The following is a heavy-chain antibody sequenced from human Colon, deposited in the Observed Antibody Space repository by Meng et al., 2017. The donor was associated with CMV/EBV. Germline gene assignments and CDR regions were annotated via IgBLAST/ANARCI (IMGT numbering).Heavy chain of an antibody. CDR3: YGESRSQSFDK. V-gene: IGHV3-7*02. J-gene: IGHJ4*02. CDR1: GFTFSNYW. D-gene: IGHD6-6*01. Sequence: EVQLGESGGGLVQPGGSLRLSCAVSGFTFSNYWMSWVRQPPGTGLEWVAKINPDGSYIEYVDSVKGRFTISRDNAENSLHLQMNSLRAGDTAVYFCYGESRSQSFDKWGRGTLVTVSS. CDR2: INPDGSYI.